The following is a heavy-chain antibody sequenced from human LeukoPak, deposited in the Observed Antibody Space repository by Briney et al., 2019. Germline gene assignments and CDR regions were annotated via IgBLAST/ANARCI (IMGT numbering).Heavy chain of an antibody. D-gene: IGHD1-14*01. J-gene: IGHJ6*03. CDR3: ARDQITSSGYYMDV. Sequence: SETLSLTCTVSGGSISSHCWSWIRQSPTKGLEWIGYIHYSGIINYNPSLKSRVTMSVDTSKNKFSLRLSSVTAADTAVYYCARDQITSSGYYMDVWGKGTTVTVSS. CDR1: GGSISSHC. V-gene: IGHV4-59*11. CDR2: IHYSGII.